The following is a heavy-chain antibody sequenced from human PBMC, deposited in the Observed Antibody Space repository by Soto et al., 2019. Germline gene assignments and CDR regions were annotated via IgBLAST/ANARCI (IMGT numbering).Heavy chain of an antibody. CDR2: IKAKTEGGTA. CDR1: GLAFNNAW. V-gene: IGHV3-15*07. D-gene: IGHD1-7*01. J-gene: IGHJ4*02. CDR3: TTVIGGTAAFDI. Sequence: EVQLVESGGGLVKPGGSLRLSCATSGLAFNNAWMNWVRQAPGKGLEWVGRIKAKTEGGTADYIAPVKGRFTISRDDSENMVYLQMNSLRTEDTAVYYFTTVIGGTAAFDIWGQGTLVTFSS.